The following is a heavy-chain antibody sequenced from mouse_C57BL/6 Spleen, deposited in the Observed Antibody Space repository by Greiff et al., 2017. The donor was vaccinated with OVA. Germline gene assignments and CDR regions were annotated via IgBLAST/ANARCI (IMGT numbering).Heavy chain of an antibody. D-gene: IGHD2-4*01. CDR2: IYPGDGDT. Sequence: QVNVKQSGAELVKPGASVKISCKASGYAFSSYWMNWVKQRPGKGLEWIGQIYPGDGDTNYNGKFKGKATLTADKYSSTAYMQLSSLTSEDAAVYFCARDDYDRHRWGKGTTLTVSS. CDR1: GYAFSSYW. CDR3: ARDDYDRHR. J-gene: IGHJ2*01. V-gene: IGHV1-80*01.